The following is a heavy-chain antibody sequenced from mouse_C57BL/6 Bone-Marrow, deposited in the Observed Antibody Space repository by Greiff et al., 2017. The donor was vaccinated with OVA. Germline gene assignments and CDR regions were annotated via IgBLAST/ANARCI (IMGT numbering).Heavy chain of an antibody. J-gene: IGHJ2*01. CDR2: LDPSDSYT. CDR1: GYTFTSYW. D-gene: IGHD1-1*01. CDR3: ARGNYYGSSDDYCDY. Sequence: QVQLKQPGAELVMPGASVKLSCKASGYTFTSYWMHWVKQRPGQGLAWIGELDPSDSYTNYNQKFKGKSTLTVDNSSSTAYMQLSSLTSEDSAVYYCARGNYYGSSDDYCDYWGQGTTLTVSS. V-gene: IGHV1-69*01.